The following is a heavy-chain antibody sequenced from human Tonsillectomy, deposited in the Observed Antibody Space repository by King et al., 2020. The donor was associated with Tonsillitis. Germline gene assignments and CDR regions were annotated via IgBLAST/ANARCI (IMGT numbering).Heavy chain of an antibody. J-gene: IGHJ4*02. Sequence: VPLLASWGGLVQPGGALRLSCTAAGFPFSTSTMSWVRQAPGKGLEWVSVIGPSGGNAFYADSGKGRFTISRDNSKNMLYLQMNSLRAEDTAGEYWLNERGGENWGEGTLGTGS. CDR3: LNERGGEN. CDR1: GFPFSTST. V-gene: IGHV3-23*01. CDR2: IGPSGGNA. D-gene: IGHD3-16*01.